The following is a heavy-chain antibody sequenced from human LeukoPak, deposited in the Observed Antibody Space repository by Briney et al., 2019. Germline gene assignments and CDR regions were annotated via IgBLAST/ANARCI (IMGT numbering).Heavy chain of an antibody. CDR1: GFTFSSYW. J-gene: IGHJ4*02. D-gene: IGHD2-2*01. CDR3: TTGGPSCSNINC. CDR2: IKSETDGGTI. Sequence: GGSLRLSCAASGFTFSSYWMSWVRQAPGKGLEWVGRIKSETDGGTIDYTAPVKGRFSISRDDSKNTVYLQMNGLKTEDTAVYYCTTGGPSCSNINCWGQGTLVTVSS. V-gene: IGHV3-15*01.